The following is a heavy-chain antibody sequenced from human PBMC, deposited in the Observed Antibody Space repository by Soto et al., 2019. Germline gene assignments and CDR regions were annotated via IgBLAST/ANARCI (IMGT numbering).Heavy chain of an antibody. J-gene: IGHJ5*02. CDR1: GGSISSGGYY. Sequence: PSETLSLTCTVSGGSISSGGYYWSWIRQHPGKGLEWIGYIYYSGSTYYNPSLKSRVTISVDTSKNQFSLKLSSVTAADTAVYYCATDSSGYHNWFDPWGQGTLVTVS. V-gene: IGHV4-31*03. CDR2: IYYSGST. D-gene: IGHD3-22*01. CDR3: ATDSSGYHNWFDP.